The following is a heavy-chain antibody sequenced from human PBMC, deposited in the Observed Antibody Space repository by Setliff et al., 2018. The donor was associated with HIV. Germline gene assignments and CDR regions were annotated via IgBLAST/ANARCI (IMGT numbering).Heavy chain of an antibody. J-gene: IGHJ6*03. CDR3: ATARRDYYDRGRRSHYYIDV. V-gene: IGHV1-8*02. CDR2: MNPDSRNT. CDR1: GYTFTSYG. Sequence: GASVKVSCKASGYTFTSYGINWVRQAAGQGLEWMGWMNPDSRNTGYAQRFEGSVTMTWDTSISTAYMELNNVKFEDTAVYYCATARRDYYDRGRRSHYYIDVWGKGTTVTVSS. D-gene: IGHD3-22*01.